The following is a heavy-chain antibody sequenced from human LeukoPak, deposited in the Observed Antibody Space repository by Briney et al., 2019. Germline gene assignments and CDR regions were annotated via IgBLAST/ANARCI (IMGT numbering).Heavy chain of an antibody. J-gene: IGHJ3*02. CDR1: GFTFSSYS. Sequence: NPGGSLRLSCAASGFTFSSYSMNWVRQAPGKGLEWVSSISSSSSYIYYADSVKGRFTISRDNAKNSLYLQMNSLRAEDTAVYYCASTPPRSFDAFDIWGQGTMVTVSS. V-gene: IGHV3-21*04. CDR3: ASTPPRSFDAFDI. CDR2: ISSSSSYI. D-gene: IGHD3-10*01.